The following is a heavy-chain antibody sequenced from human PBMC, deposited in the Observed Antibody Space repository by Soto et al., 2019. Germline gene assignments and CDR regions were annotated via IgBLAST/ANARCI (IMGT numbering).Heavy chain of an antibody. D-gene: IGHD3-22*01. CDR3: ARDYYYYDSSGAPDSNWFDP. Sequence: SETLSLTCTVSGGSISSYYWSWLRQPPGKGLEWIGYIYYSGSTNYNPSLKSRVTISVDTSKNRFSLKLSSVTAADTAVYYCARDYYYYDSSGAPDSNWFDPWGQGTLVNVSS. J-gene: IGHJ5*02. CDR1: GGSISSYY. CDR2: IYYSGST. V-gene: IGHV4-59*01.